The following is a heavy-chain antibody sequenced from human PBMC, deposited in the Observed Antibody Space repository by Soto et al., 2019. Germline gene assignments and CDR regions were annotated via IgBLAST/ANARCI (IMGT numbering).Heavy chain of an antibody. CDR1: GFTFSSYA. CDR3: SRGASLFELRGYFDY. Sequence: GGSLRLSCAASGFTFSSYAMSWVRQAPGKGLEWVSAISGSGGSTYYADSVKGRFTISRDNSKNTLYLQMNSLRAEDTAVYYCSRGASLFELRGYFDYWGQGTLVTVSS. J-gene: IGHJ4*02. D-gene: IGHD3-16*01. V-gene: IGHV3-23*01. CDR2: ISGSGGST.